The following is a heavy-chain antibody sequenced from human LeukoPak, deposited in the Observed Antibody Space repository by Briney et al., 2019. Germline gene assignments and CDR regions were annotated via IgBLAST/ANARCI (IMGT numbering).Heavy chain of an antibody. CDR1: GFTFSDYY. J-gene: IGHJ4*02. D-gene: IGHD6-19*01. Sequence: GGSLRLSCAASGFTFSDYYMSWIRQAPGKGLEWVSYISSSGSTIYYADSVKGRFTISRDNSKNTLYLQMNSLRAEDTAVYYCAKAWIGGSGWSRAVDYWGQGTLVTVSS. CDR2: ISSSGSTI. CDR3: AKAWIGGSGWSRAVDY. V-gene: IGHV3-11*01.